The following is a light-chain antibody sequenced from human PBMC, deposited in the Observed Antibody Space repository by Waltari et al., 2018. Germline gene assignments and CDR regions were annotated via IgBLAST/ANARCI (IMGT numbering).Light chain of an antibody. V-gene: IGLV2-23*02. CDR2: EVY. J-gene: IGLJ1*01. CDR1: ISAVGNYDL. Sequence: HSSLTQPASVSGSLGQSIPISCPGPISAVGNYDLVSWYQQHPGRAPKLMIHEVYKRPSVISSRFSASKSGATASLTISGLRAEDEADYYCCSYGGPSTPYVFGTGTKVTVL. CDR3: CSYGGPSTPYV.